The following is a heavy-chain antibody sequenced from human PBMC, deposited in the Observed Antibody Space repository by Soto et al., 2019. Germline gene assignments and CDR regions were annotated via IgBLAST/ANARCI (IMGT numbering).Heavy chain of an antibody. J-gene: IGHJ4*02. CDR1: GGSISSSSYY. Sequence: SETLSHTCTVSGGSISSSSYYWGWIRQPPGKGLEWIGSIYYSGSTYYNPSLKSRVTISVDTSKNQFSLKLSSVTAADTAVYYCARLYDSSGYYYNYYFDYWGQGTLVTVSS. CDR2: IYYSGST. V-gene: IGHV4-39*01. CDR3: ARLYDSSGYYYNYYFDY. D-gene: IGHD3-22*01.